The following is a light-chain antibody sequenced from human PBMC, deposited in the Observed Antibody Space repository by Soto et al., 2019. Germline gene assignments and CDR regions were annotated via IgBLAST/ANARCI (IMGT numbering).Light chain of an antibody. J-gene: IGKJ3*01. V-gene: IGKV3-20*01. CDR2: GAS. CDR1: QSVDSNY. Sequence: EVVLTQSPGTLSLSPGERATLSCRASQSVDSNYLAWYQQKPGQTPRLLIYGASTRATDIPDRFSGSGSGTDFTLTISRLEPEDFAVYYCRQYTYSPPMFTFGPGTKVDIK. CDR3: RQYTYSPPMFT.